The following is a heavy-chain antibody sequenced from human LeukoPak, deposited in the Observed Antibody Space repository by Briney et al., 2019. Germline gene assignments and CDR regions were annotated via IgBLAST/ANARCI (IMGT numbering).Heavy chain of an antibody. Sequence: HPGGSLRLSCAASGFTFADYAMHWVRHAPGKGLEWVSGISWNSGNMGYADSVKGRFTISRDNAKNSLYLQMNSLRAEDTALYYCAKAAQYCTSSSCRNWFDPWGQGTLVTVSS. CDR3: AKAAQYCTSSSCRNWFDP. V-gene: IGHV3-9*01. CDR2: ISWNSGNM. J-gene: IGHJ5*02. CDR1: GFTFADYA. D-gene: IGHD2/OR15-2a*01.